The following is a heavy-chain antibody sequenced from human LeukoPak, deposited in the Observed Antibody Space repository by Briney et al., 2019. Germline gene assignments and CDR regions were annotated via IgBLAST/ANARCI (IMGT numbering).Heavy chain of an antibody. CDR2: FYTSGST. CDR1: GGSISSGSYY. Sequence: SQTLSLTCTVSGGSISSGSYYWSWIRQPAAKGLEWIGRFYTSGSTNYNPSRKSRVTISVDTSKNQFSQKLSSVTAADTAVYCCARDIAVAGLDYWGQGTLVTVSS. V-gene: IGHV4-61*02. D-gene: IGHD6-19*01. CDR3: ARDIAVAGLDY. J-gene: IGHJ4*02.